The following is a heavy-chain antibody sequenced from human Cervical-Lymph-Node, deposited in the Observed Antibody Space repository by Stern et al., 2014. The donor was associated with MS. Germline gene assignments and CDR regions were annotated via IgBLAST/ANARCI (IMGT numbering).Heavy chain of an antibody. CDR2: ITGGGTVS. V-gene: IGHV3-74*02. CDR3: ASAYRAS. Sequence: EMQLVESGGGIVQPGGSLMISCVASGFNFRTYWMHWVRQGPGKGLEWVSRITGGGTVSTYADSVRGRFTLSRTNGTHTLSRHLDNLRFEDTAIYYCASAYRASWGQGTLVTVST. D-gene: IGHD1-1*01. CDR1: GFNFRTYW. J-gene: IGHJ4*02.